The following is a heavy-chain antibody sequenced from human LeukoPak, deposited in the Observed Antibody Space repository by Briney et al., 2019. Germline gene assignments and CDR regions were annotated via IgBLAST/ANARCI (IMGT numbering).Heavy chain of an antibody. CDR2: TSWNSGSI. Sequence: SLRPSCAAPGFTLQDYAMHWVRQAPGKGLEWVSGTSWNSGSIGYADSVKGRFTISRDNAKNSLYLQMNSLRAEDTALYYCAKGEPHLAVAGKGGYWGQGTLVTVSS. J-gene: IGHJ4*02. D-gene: IGHD6-19*01. CDR3: AKGEPHLAVAGKGGY. CDR1: GFTLQDYA. V-gene: IGHV3-9*01.